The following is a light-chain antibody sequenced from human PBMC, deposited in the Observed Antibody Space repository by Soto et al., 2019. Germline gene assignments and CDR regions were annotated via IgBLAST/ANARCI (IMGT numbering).Light chain of an antibody. CDR2: RTS. J-gene: IGLJ3*02. V-gene: IGLV7-43*01. Sequence: QAVVTQEPSLTVSPGGTVTLTCALTTGAVASDYYPNWFQRKPGQALRTLIYRTSNKHSWTPARFSGSLLGGKAALTLSGVQPEDEADYYCVLLYGGAWVFGGGTKLTVL. CDR1: TGAVASDYY. CDR3: VLLYGGAWV.